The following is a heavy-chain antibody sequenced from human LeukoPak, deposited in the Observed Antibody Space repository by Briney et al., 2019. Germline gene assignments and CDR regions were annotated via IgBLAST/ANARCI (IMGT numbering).Heavy chain of an antibody. Sequence: PGGSLRLSCAASGFTFTNAWMSWVRQAPGKGLEWVGRIKSKIDGETTDYAAPVKGRFTISRDDSKNTLYLQMNSLRAEDTAVYYCARGSYYYGSGSYYDYWGQGTLVTVSS. D-gene: IGHD3-10*01. J-gene: IGHJ4*02. CDR1: GFTFTNAW. V-gene: IGHV3-15*01. CDR3: ARGSYYYGSGSYYDY. CDR2: IKSKIDGETT.